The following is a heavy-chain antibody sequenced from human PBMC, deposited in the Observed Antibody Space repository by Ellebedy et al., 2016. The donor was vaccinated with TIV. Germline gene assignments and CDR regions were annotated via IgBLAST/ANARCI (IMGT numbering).Heavy chain of an antibody. CDR3: ARDQLLTMIVVARGMDV. J-gene: IGHJ6*03. D-gene: IGHD3-22*01. CDR1: GYTFTSYG. Sequence: ASVKVSCXASGYTFTSYGISWVRQALGQGLEWMGWISAYNGNTNYAQKLQGRVTMTTDTSTSTAYKELRSLRSDDTAVYYCARDQLLTMIVVARGMDVWGKGTTVTVSS. V-gene: IGHV1-18*01. CDR2: ISAYNGNT.